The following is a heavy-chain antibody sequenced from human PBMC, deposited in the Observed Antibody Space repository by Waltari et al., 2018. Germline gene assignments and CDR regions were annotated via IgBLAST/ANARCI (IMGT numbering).Heavy chain of an antibody. J-gene: IGHJ5*02. CDR2: IYSGGRT. CDR3: ARLGAARPDWFDP. Sequence: VQLVESGGGLIQPGGSLRLSCAASGFTVSSNYMSWVRQAPGKGLEWVSVIYSGGRTYYADSVKGRLTISRDNSKNTLYLQMNSLRAEDTAVYYCARLGAARPDWFDPWGQGTLVTVSS. D-gene: IGHD6-6*01. CDR1: GFTVSSNY. V-gene: IGHV3-53*01.